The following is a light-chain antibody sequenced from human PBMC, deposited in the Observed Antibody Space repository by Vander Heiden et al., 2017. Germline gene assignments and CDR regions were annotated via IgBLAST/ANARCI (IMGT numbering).Light chain of an antibody. Sequence: QSALTQPPSASGSPGRSVTISCTGTTSDVGGYNYVSWYQKHPGKAPNLMIYEVSKRPSGVPDRFSGSKSGNTAPLTVSGLQAEDEADYYCSSYAGSNNFGVFGTGTKVTVL. CDR2: EVS. CDR3: SSYAGSNNFGV. CDR1: TSDVGGYNY. V-gene: IGLV2-8*01. J-gene: IGLJ1*01.